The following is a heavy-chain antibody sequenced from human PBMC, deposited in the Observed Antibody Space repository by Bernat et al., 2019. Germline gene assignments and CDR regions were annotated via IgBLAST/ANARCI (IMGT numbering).Heavy chain of an antibody. CDR3: ATPWRATYYYGSSGYYGWDAFDS. CDR1: AGSISSNNYF. Sequence: QLQLQESGPGLVKPSETLSLTCTVSAGSISSNNYFWGWIREPPGKGLEWLGSVNPSGSTYSNPSLKGRATISVDTSKNQFPLKLSAVTAADTAEYYCATPWRATYYYGSSGYYGWDAFDSWGQGTMVTVSS. CDR2: VNPSGST. D-gene: IGHD3-22*01. V-gene: IGHV4-39*01. J-gene: IGHJ3*02.